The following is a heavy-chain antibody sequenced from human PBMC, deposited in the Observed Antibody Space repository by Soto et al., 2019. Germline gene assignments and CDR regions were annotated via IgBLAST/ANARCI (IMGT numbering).Heavy chain of an antibody. V-gene: IGHV3-23*01. J-gene: IGHJ4*02. CDR2: ISGSGGST. CDR3: AKAPRGVSTFDY. D-gene: IGHD3-10*01. Sequence: EVQLLESGGGLVQPGGSLRLSCAASGFTFSSYAMSWVRQAPGKGLEWVSAISGSGGSTYYADSVKGRFTISRDNSKNTLYLPMNSRRAADTAVYYCAKAPRGVSTFDYWGQGTLVTVSS. CDR1: GFTFSSYA.